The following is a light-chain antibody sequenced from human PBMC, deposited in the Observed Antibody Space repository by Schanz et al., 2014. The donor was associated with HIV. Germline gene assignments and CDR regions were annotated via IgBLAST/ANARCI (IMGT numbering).Light chain of an antibody. CDR3: QSYDSSLSLYV. Sequence: QSVLTQPPSVSGAPGQRVTISCTGSSSNIGAGYDVHWYQQLPGTAPKLLIYGNINRPSGVPDRFSGSKSGTSASLAITGLQAEDEADYYCQSYDSSLSLYVFGTGTKLTVL. V-gene: IGLV1-40*01. CDR1: SSNIGAGYD. J-gene: IGLJ1*01. CDR2: GNI.